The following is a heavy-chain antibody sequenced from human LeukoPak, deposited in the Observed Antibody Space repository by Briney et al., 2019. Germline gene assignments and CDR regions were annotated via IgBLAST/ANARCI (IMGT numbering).Heavy chain of an antibody. CDR1: GYTFTGYY. D-gene: IGHD2-2*01. Sequence: ASVKVSCKASGYTFTGYYMHWVRQAPGQGLEWMGRINPNSGGTNYAQKFQGRVTMTRDTSISTAYMELSRLRSDDTAVYYCATIGGYCSSTSCVDYWGQGTLVTVSS. CDR3: ATIGGYCSSTSCVDY. J-gene: IGHJ4*02. V-gene: IGHV1-2*06. CDR2: INPNSGGT.